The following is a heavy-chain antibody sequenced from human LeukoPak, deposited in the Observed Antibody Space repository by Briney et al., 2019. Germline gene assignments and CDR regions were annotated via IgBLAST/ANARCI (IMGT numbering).Heavy chain of an antibody. D-gene: IGHD4-17*01. CDR2: ITTHTTI. CDR3: ARDPAGYGDYVAWFDP. V-gene: IGHV3-11*01. CDR1: GFPFSDYS. J-gene: IGHJ5*02. Sequence: GGSLRLSCAASGFPFSDYSMSWIRQAPGKGLEWVSYITTHTTIYSADSVKGRFTISRDNAKNSLYLQTNSLRAEDTAVYYCARDPAGYGDYVAWFDPWGQGTLVTVSS.